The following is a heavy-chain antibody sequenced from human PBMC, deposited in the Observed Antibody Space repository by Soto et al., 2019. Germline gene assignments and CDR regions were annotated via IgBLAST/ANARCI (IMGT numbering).Heavy chain of an antibody. D-gene: IGHD1-7*01. Sequence: SATLSLTCTVSGYSISSGYYWSWIRHTPWKWLEWIGYISSSGNTNYNPSLKSRVSISVDTSKNQFSLNLTSVTAADTAVYYCARDLGTGTTWIGYYGMDVWGQGTTVTVSS. V-gene: IGHV4-61*01. CDR1: GYSISSGYY. CDR2: ISSSGNT. CDR3: ARDLGTGTTWIGYYGMDV. J-gene: IGHJ6*02.